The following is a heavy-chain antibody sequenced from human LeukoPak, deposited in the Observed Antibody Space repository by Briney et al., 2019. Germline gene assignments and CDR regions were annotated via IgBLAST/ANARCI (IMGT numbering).Heavy chain of an antibody. Sequence: GASVKVSCKASGYTFTSYYMHWVRQAPGQGLEWMGIINPSGGSTSYAQKFQGRVTMTRDTSISTAYMELSRLRSDDTAVYYCARDLHRYSSYYFDYWGQGTLVTVSS. CDR1: GYTFTSYY. V-gene: IGHV1-46*01. D-gene: IGHD5-18*01. CDR2: INPSGGST. CDR3: ARDLHRYSSYYFDY. J-gene: IGHJ4*02.